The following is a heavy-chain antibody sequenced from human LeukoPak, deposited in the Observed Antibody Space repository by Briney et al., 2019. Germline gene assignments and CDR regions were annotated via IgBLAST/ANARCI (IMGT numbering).Heavy chain of an antibody. CDR2: ITSSGSSV. V-gene: IGHV3-21*03. Sequence: PGGSLRLSCAGSGFTFSGYSLNWVRQAPGKGLEWVSSITSSGSSVYYADSVKGRFTISRDNAESSVYLQMNSLRVDDTGLYYCTRDIDDVLTGDDAFDVWGRGTVVTVSS. D-gene: IGHD3-9*01. CDR3: TRDIDDVLTGDDAFDV. J-gene: IGHJ3*01. CDR1: GFTFSGYS.